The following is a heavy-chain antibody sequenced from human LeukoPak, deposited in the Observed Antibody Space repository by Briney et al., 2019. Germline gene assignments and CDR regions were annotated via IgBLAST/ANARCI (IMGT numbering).Heavy chain of an antibody. V-gene: IGHV1-18*01. Sequence: GASVKVSCKASGYTFTSYGISWVRQAPGQGLEWMGWISAYNGNTNYAQKLQGRVTMTTDTSTSTAYMELRSLRSDDTAVYYCARGITMVRGVTPYNWFDPWGQGTLATVSS. CDR1: GYTFTSYG. D-gene: IGHD3-10*01. J-gene: IGHJ5*02. CDR3: ARGITMVRGVTPYNWFDP. CDR2: ISAYNGNT.